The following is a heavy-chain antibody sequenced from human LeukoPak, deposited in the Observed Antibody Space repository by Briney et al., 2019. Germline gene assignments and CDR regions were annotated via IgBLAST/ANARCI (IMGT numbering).Heavy chain of an antibody. Sequence: SETLSLTCTVSGGSISSYYWSWIRQPPGKGLEWIGYIYYSGSTNYNPSLKSRVTMSVDTSKNQFSLKLSSVTAADTAVYYCARDLNYGSGSYPFINWFDPWGQGTLVTVSS. J-gene: IGHJ5*02. V-gene: IGHV4-59*12. CDR3: ARDLNYGSGSYPFINWFDP. CDR2: IYYSGST. CDR1: GGSISSYY. D-gene: IGHD3-10*01.